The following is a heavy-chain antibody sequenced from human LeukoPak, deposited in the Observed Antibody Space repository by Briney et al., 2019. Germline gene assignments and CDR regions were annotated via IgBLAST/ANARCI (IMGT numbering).Heavy chain of an antibody. D-gene: IGHD3-22*01. CDR3: AKGSSGYYYGYFDY. CDR2: ISVSGGST. CDR1: GFTFSSYA. V-gene: IGHV3-23*01. Sequence: GGSLRLSCAASGFTFSSYAMSWVRQAPGKGLEWVSAISVSGGSTWSADSVKGRFTISRDNSKNTLYLQMNSLRAEDTALYYCAKGSSGYYYGYFDYWGQGTLVTVPS. J-gene: IGHJ4*02.